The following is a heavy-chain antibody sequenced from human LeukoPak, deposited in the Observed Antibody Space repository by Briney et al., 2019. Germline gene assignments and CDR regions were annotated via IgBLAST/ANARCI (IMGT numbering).Heavy chain of an antibody. J-gene: IGHJ4*02. CDR3: ARDRALWYDYGILDY. CDR1: GGSISSYY. CDR2: IYTSGST. D-gene: IGHD4-17*01. V-gene: IGHV4-4*07. Sequence: SETLSLTCTVSGGSISSYYWSWIRQPAGKGLEWIGRIYTSGSTNYNPSLKSRVTMSVDTSKNQFSLKLGSVTAADTAVYYCARDRALWYDYGILDYWGQGTLVTVSS.